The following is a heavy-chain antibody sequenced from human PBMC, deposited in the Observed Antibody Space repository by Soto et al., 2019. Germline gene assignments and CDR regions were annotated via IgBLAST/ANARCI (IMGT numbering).Heavy chain of an antibody. D-gene: IGHD2-15*01. V-gene: IGHV3-30-3*01. CDR2: ISYDGSNK. CDR3: ARDTQDIVVVVAATPGYFDY. CDR1: GFTFSSYA. J-gene: IGHJ4*02. Sequence: GSLRLSCAASGFTFSSYAMHWVRQAPGKGLEWVAVISYDGSNKYYADSVKGRFTISRDNAKNSLYLQMNSLRAEDTAVYYCARDTQDIVVVVAATPGYFDYWGQGTLVTVSS.